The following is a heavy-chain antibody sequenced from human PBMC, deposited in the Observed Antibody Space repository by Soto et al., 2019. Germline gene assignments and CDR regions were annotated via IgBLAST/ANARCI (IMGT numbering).Heavy chain of an antibody. J-gene: IGHJ6*02. CDR1: GFTFSSYG. D-gene: IGHD3-9*01. Sequence: LRLSCAASGFTFSSYGMHWVRQAPGKGLEWVAVISYDGSNKYYADSVKGRFTISRDNSKNTLYLQMNSLRAEDTAVYYCAKDTSYVLRYFDWLPHNYYYGMDVCGQGPTVTVSS. CDR3: AKDTSYVLRYFDWLPHNYYYGMDV. CDR2: ISYDGSNK. V-gene: IGHV3-30*18.